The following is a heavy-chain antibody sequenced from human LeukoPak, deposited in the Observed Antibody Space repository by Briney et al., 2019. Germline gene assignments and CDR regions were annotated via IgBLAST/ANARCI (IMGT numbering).Heavy chain of an antibody. Sequence: GGSLSLSCAASGFTYSSYTMTWVREAPGRGREWVSSISGSGDNTYYADSVKGRFTVSRDNSRDTLYLQMNSLGADDTAVYYCAKGRWWFDPWGQGTLVSVSS. J-gene: IGHJ5*02. CDR1: GFTYSSYT. D-gene: IGHD6-13*01. CDR2: ISGSGDNT. CDR3: AKGRWWFDP. V-gene: IGHV3-23*01.